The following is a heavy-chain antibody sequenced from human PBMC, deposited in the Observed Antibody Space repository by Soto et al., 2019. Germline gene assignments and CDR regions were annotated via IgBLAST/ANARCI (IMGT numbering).Heavy chain of an antibody. Sequence: DVRLVESGGGLIQPGESLRLSCAAFGFTIRGKKYVAWVRQAPGKGLEWVSALYDLDGSFYAASVKGRFTTSSDSSKTTVYLQMNDLRPDDAAVYYCATWHEREHAYDVWGQGTTVTVSS. CDR1: GFTIRGKKY. CDR2: LYDLDGS. J-gene: IGHJ3*01. V-gene: IGHV3-53*01. D-gene: IGHD1-1*01. CDR3: ATWHEREHAYDV.